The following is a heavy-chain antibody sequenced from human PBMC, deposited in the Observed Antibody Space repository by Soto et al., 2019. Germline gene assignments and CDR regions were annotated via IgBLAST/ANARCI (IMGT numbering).Heavy chain of an antibody. V-gene: IGHV1-69*01. CDR2: IIGSVSST. CDR1: GGIFSRSGTFSSFA. CDR3: AAGGGVTFNEFDY. D-gene: IGHD2-8*01. Sequence: QVQLVQSGAEVKKPGSSVKVTCTASGGIFSRSGTFSSFAISWVRQAPGQGLEWMGGIIGSVSSTKYAQRFQGRLTSTADDSANSAFMELSSFRSEDTGIYYCAAGGGVTFNEFDYWGQGTLVTVSS. J-gene: IGHJ4*02.